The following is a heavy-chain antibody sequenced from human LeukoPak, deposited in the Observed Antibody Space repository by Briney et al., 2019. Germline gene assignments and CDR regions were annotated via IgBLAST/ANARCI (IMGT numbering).Heavy chain of an antibody. J-gene: IGHJ4*02. Sequence: GGSLRLSCAASGFTFSNAWMSWVRQAPGKGLEWGGRIKSQTGGGTADYAAPVKGRFTISRDDSKNTLYLQMNSLKTEDTAVYYCTAVIRTGTLDYWGQGTLVTVSS. CDR2: IKSQTGGGTA. CDR1: GFTFSNAW. V-gene: IGHV3-15*01. CDR3: TAVIRTGTLDY. D-gene: IGHD1/OR15-1a*01.